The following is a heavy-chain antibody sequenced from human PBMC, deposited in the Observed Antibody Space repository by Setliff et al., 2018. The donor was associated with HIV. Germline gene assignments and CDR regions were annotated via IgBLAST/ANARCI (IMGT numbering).Heavy chain of an antibody. D-gene: IGHD1-1*01. Sequence: SETLSLTCAVYGGSFSGYYWSWIRQPPGKGLEWIGEINHSGSTNYNPSLKSRVTISVDTSKNQFSLKLSSVTAADTAVYYCVRKPDGKNWFDPWGQGTLVTVSS. CDR3: VRKPDGKNWFDP. V-gene: IGHV4-34*01. J-gene: IGHJ5*02. CDR1: GGSFSGYY. CDR2: INHSGST.